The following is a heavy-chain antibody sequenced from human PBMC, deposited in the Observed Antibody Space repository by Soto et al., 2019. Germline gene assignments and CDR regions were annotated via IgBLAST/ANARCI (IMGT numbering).Heavy chain of an antibody. Sequence: SETLSLTXTVSGGSISSGGYYWSWIRQHPGKGLEWIGYIYYSGSTYYNPSLKSRVTISVDTSKNQFSLKLSSVTAADTAVYYCAIEEQQLVRYWGQGTLVTVSS. CDR3: AIEEQQLVRY. V-gene: IGHV4-31*02. D-gene: IGHD6-13*01. CDR1: GGSISSGGYY. J-gene: IGHJ4*02. CDR2: IYYSGST.